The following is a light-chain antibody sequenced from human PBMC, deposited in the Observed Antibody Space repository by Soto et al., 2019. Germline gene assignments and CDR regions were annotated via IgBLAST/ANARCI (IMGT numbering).Light chain of an antibody. Sequence: QSALTQPASVSGSPGQSITISCTGTSSDVGGYKYVSWYQQHPGKAPKLMIYDIRNRPSGVSNRFSGSKSGNTASLTISGLQAEDEADHYCSSYTSSSTRVFGTGTKLTVL. J-gene: IGLJ1*01. V-gene: IGLV2-14*03. CDR3: SSYTSSSTRV. CDR2: DIR. CDR1: SSDVGGYKY.